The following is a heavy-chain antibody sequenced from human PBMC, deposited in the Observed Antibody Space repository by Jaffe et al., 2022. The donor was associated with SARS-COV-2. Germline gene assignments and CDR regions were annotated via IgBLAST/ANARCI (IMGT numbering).Heavy chain of an antibody. J-gene: IGHJ3*02. D-gene: IGHD3-10*01. CDR2: IKQDGSEK. Sequence: EVQLVESGGGLVQPGGSLRLSCAASGFTFSSYWMSWVRQAPGKGLEWVANIKQDGSEKYYVDSVKGRFTISRDNAKNSLYLQMNSLRAEDTAVYYCARDVYYGSGTNDAFDIWGQGTMVTVSS. CDR3: ARDVYYGSGTNDAFDI. CDR1: GFTFSSYW. V-gene: IGHV3-7*01.